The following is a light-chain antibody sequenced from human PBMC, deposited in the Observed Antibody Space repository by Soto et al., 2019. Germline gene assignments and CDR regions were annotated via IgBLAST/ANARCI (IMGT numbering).Light chain of an antibody. V-gene: IGKV3-20*01. J-gene: IGKJ3*01. CDR2: GAS. CDR1: QSVSSSY. CDR3: QQYGSSREFT. Sequence: EIVLTQSPGTLSLSPGERATLSCRASQSVSSSYLAWYQQKPGQAPRLRIYGASSRATGIPDRFSGSGSGTDFTLTISRLEPEDFAVYYCQQYGSSREFTFGPGTKVDIK.